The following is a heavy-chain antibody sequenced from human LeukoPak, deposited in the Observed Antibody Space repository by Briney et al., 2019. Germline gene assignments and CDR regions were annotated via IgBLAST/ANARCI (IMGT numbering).Heavy chain of an antibody. D-gene: IGHD5-18*01. CDR1: GFTFSSYA. CDR3: AKTGAIQLWPYYFDS. CDR2: LSGSGGST. Sequence: GRSLRPSCAASGFTFSSYAMGWVRQAPGNGLEWVSGLSGSGGSTYYADSVKGRFTISRDNSKNTLFLQMNSLRAEDTAVYFCAKTGAIQLWPYYFDSWGQGTLVTVSS. J-gene: IGHJ4*02. V-gene: IGHV3-23*01.